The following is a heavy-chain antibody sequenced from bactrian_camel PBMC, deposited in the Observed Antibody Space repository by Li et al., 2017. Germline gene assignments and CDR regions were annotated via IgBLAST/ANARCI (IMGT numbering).Heavy chain of an antibody. D-gene: IGHD7*01. Sequence: HVQLVESGGGLVQPGGSLRLSCVASGTTSSDICMGWFRQAPGKEREGVAYISERSRTTFYADSVKGRFTISRDSAKNTVYLQMNSLKSEDTAQYYCAFSTHGRWWRGYNYWGQGTQVTVS. CDR3: AFSTHGRWWRGYNY. CDR2: ISERSRTT. J-gene: IGHJ4*01. V-gene: IGHV3S54*01. CDR1: GTTSSDIC.